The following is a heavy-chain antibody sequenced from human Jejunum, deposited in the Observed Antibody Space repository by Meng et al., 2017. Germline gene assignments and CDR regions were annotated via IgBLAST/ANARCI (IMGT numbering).Heavy chain of an antibody. CDR2: IYPAGSQT. V-gene: IGHV5-51*01. CDR3: GRALNEDTWFDP. D-gene: IGHD2-15*01. J-gene: IGHJ5*02. CDR1: GYSFTSYW. Sequence: GESLKISCEGSGYSFTSYWIGWVRQTPGKGLEWMELIYPAGSQTIYSPSFRGQVTITPDKSINTVYLHWSSLKASDTAMYYCGRALNEDTWFDPWGQGTLVTVSS.